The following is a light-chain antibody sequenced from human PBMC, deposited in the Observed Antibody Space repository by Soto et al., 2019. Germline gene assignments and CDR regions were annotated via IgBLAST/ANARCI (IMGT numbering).Light chain of an antibody. V-gene: IGKV3-15*01. CDR2: DAS. Sequence: EKVMTQSPATLSVSPGERATLSCRASQSISNNLAWYQQKPGQAPRLLIYDASARATGIPARFSGSGSGTEFTLTISSLQSEDFAVYYCQQYNNWPLTFGQGTRVEIK. CDR1: QSISNN. J-gene: IGKJ1*01. CDR3: QQYNNWPLT.